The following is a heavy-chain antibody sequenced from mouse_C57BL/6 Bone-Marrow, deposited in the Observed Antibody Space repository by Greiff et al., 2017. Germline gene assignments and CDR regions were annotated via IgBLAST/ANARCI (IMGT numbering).Heavy chain of an antibody. CDR3: ARDADYPYAMCY. Sequence: VQLQQSGPVLVKPGASVKMSCKASGYTFTDYYMNWVKQSHGQSLEWIGVINPYNGGTSYNQKFKGKDTLTVDKSSSTAYMELNSLPSEDSAVYCCARDADYPYAMCYWGQRTSVTVSS. CDR2: INPYNGGT. J-gene: IGHJ4*01. D-gene: IGHD2-4*01. V-gene: IGHV1-19*01. CDR1: GYTFTDYY.